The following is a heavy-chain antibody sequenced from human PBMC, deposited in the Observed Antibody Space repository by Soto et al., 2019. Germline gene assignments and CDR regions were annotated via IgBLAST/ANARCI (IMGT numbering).Heavy chain of an antibody. D-gene: IGHD6-19*01. V-gene: IGHV3-23*01. CDR2: ISGSGGST. J-gene: IGHJ4*02. Sequence: GGSLRLSCAASGFTVSSYAMNWVRQGPGKGLEWVSVISGSGGSTYYADSVKGRFTISRDNSKNTLYLQMNSLRAEDTAVYYCASRSSGWYFDYWGQGTLVTVSS. CDR3: ASRSSGWYFDY. CDR1: GFTVSSYA.